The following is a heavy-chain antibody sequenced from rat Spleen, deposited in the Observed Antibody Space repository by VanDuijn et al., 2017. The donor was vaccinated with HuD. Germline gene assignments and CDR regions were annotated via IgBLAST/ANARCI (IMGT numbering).Heavy chain of an antibody. V-gene: IGHV5-29*01. D-gene: IGHD1-10*01. Sequence: EVQLVESDGGLVQPGRSLKLSCVASGFTFNDCYMAWVRQAPTKGLEWVATISYDSSSTYYRDSVKGRFTISRDNAKSTLYLQMNSLRSEDTATYYCARLHNYGFDYWGQGVMVTVSS. CDR1: GFTFNDCY. CDR3: ARLHNYGFDY. J-gene: IGHJ2*01. CDR2: ISYDSSST.